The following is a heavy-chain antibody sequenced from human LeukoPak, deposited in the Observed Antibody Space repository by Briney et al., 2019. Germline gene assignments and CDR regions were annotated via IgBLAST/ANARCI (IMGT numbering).Heavy chain of an antibody. V-gene: IGHV4-34*01. D-gene: IGHD5-12*01. CDR2: INHSGST. Sequence: SETLSLTCAVYGGSFSGYYWSWIRQPPGKGLEWIGEINHSGSTNYNPSLKSRVTISVDTSKNQFSLKLSSVTAADTAVYYCAIIVYSGYDYLNGFDYWGQGTLVTVSS. CDR1: GGSFSGYY. CDR3: AIIVYSGYDYLNGFDY. J-gene: IGHJ4*02.